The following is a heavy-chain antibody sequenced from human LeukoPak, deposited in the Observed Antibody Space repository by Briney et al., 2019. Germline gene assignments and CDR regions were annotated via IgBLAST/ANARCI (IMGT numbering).Heavy chain of an antibody. CDR1: GFTFSSYG. Sequence: GGSLRLSCAASGFTFSSYGMSWVRQAPGKGLEWVSAISATGGTTYYADSVKGRFTISRDNSKNTLYLQMNSLRAEDTAVYYCAKDSAKKYDDYWGQGTLVTVSS. J-gene: IGHJ4*02. CDR2: ISATGGTT. V-gene: IGHV3-23*01. D-gene: IGHD2/OR15-2a*01. CDR3: AKDSAKKYDDY.